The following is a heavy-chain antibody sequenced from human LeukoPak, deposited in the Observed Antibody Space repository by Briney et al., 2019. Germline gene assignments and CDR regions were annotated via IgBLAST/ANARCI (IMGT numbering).Heavy chain of an antibody. Sequence: GGSLRLSCAASGFTFSSYGMHWVRQAPGKGLEWVAVISYDGSNKYYADSVKGRFTISRDNSKNTLYLQMNSLRAEDTAVYYCAKDPFRGYSYGTFDYWGQGTLVTVSS. CDR2: ISYDGSNK. D-gene: IGHD5-18*01. CDR1: GFTFSSYG. CDR3: AKDPFRGYSYGTFDY. J-gene: IGHJ4*02. V-gene: IGHV3-30*18.